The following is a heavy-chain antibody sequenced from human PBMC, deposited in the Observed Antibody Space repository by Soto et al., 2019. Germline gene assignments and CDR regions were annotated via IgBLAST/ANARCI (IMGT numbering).Heavy chain of an antibody. Sequence: GGSLRLSCAASGFTFSSYGMHWVRQAPGKGLEWVAVISYDGSNKYYADSVKGRFTISRDNSKNTLYLQMNSLRAEDTAVYYCAKSPTARGNYYYYGMDVWGQGTTVTGLL. D-gene: IGHD2-21*02. CDR1: GFTFSSYG. CDR3: AKSPTARGNYYYYGMDV. J-gene: IGHJ6*02. V-gene: IGHV3-30*18. CDR2: ISYDGSNK.